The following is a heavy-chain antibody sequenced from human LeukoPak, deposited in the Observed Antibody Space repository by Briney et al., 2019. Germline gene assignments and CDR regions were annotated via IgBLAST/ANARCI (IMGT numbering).Heavy chain of an antibody. J-gene: IGHJ5*02. CDR3: ARTYGSGEGWFDP. Sequence: GGSLRLSCAASGFTFSDYYMSWIRQAPGKGLEWVSYISSSSSYTNNADSVKGRFTISRDNAKNSLYLQMNSLRAEDTAVYYCARTYGSGEGWFDPWGQGTLVTVSS. V-gene: IGHV3-11*06. CDR2: ISSSSSYT. D-gene: IGHD3-10*01. CDR1: GFTFSDYY.